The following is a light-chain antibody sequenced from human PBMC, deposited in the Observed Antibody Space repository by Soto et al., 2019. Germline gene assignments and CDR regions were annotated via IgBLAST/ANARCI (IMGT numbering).Light chain of an antibody. CDR3: HQYGSSPLT. CDR1: QSIRSSS. Sequence: IVLTQSPGPLSLSPGERATLSCRSSQSIRSSSLAWYQQKPGQAPRLLIYGGSSRATGIPDRFSGGGSGTDFSLTISRLETEDFSVYYCHQYGSSPLTLGGGTKVDIK. J-gene: IGKJ4*01. V-gene: IGKV3-20*01. CDR2: GGS.